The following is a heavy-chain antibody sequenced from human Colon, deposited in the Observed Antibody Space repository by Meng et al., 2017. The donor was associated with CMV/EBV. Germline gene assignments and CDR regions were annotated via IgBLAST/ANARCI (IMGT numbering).Heavy chain of an antibody. D-gene: IGHD1-26*01. CDR2: MYTSGST. J-gene: IGHJ2*01. CDR3: AKEAPGGNYWYFDL. CDR1: GGPITSYS. V-gene: IGHV4-4*07. Sequence: QVKLQGSVPGLGKPLETLSPTCMVPGGPITSYSWSWIRQPAGRGLEWIGRMYTSGSTNYNPSLKSRVTMSVDTSKKQFYLKLSSVTAADTAMYYCAKEAPGGNYWYFDLWGRGTLVTVSS.